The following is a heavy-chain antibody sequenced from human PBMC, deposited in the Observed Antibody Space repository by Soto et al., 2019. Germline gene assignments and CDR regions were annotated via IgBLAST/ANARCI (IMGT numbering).Heavy chain of an antibody. J-gene: IGHJ4*02. V-gene: IGHV4-39*01. Sequence: PDTLSLTCSASGASISSSSSYWGWLRQPPGKGLEWIGNIYYSGSAYYNPSLKSRVTLSVDTSKKHFSLKLSSLTAADTAVYYCARLSRYNWNSRAWTDYWGQGTLVTVSS. CDR2: IYYSGSA. CDR1: GASISSSSSY. D-gene: IGHD1-20*01. CDR3: ARLSRYNWNSRAWTDY.